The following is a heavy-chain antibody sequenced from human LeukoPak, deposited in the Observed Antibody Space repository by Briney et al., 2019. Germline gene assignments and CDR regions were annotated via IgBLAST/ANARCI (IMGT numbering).Heavy chain of an antibody. V-gene: IGHV4-61*08. CDR1: GDSISSGDYY. J-gene: IGHJ4*02. CDR3: ARNFGDHFDY. Sequence: PSETLSLTCTVSGDSISSGDYYWSWIRQTPGKGLEWIGYIYYSGSTNYNPSLKSRVTISVDTSKNQFSLKLSSVTAADTAVYYCARNFGDHFDYWGQGTLVTVSS. D-gene: IGHD3-10*01. CDR2: IYYSGST.